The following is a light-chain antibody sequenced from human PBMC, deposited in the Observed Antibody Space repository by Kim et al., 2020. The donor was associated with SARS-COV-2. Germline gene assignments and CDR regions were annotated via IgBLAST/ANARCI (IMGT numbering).Light chain of an antibody. J-gene: IGLJ2*01. CDR1: SLRSYY. Sequence: SSELTQDPAVSVALGQTVRITCQGDSLRSYYTSWYQQKSRQAPVLVIYGRDNRPSGIPDPFSGSASGNTASLTISGAQAEDEADFYCQSRDSGGNVVFGGGTQLTVL. CDR2: GRD. V-gene: IGLV3-19*01. CDR3: QSRDSGGNVV.